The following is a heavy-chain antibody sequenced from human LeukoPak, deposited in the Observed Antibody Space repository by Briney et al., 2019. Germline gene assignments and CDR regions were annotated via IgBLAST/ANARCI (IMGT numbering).Heavy chain of an antibody. J-gene: IGHJ4*02. D-gene: IGHD6-6*01. CDR1: GGTFTSYA. CDR2: IIPIFGTA. CDR3: ARGGIAARHFDY. V-gene: IGHV1-69*05. Sequence: SVKVSCTASGGTFTSYAISWVRQAPGQGLEWMGGIIPIFGTANYAQKFQGRVTITTDESTSTAYMELSSLRSEDTAVYYCARGGIAARHFDYWGQGTLVTVSS.